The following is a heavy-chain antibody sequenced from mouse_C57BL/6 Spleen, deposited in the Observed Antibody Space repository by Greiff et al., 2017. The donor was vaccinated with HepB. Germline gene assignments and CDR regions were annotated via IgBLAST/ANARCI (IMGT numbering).Heavy chain of an antibody. CDR1: GFTFSDYG. Sequence: EVMLVESGGGLVKPGGSLKLSCAASGFTFSDYGMHWVRQAPEKGLEWVAYISSGSSTIYYADTVKGRFTISRDNAKNTLFLQMTSLRSEDTAMYYCARRVYGPFDYWGQGTTLTVSS. V-gene: IGHV5-17*01. CDR3: ARRVYGPFDY. J-gene: IGHJ2*01. D-gene: IGHD2-10*02. CDR2: ISSGSSTI.